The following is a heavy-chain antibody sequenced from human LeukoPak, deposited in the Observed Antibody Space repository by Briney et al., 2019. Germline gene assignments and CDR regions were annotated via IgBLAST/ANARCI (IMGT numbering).Heavy chain of an antibody. CDR1: GFTFHDYG. Sequence: GGSLRLSCAASGFTFHDYGMTWARQAPGKGLEWVSGINWNGGSTDYADSVKGRFTVSRDNSKNTVFLQMTGLRPDDTAMYYCARVSSGWDYNFDYWGQGTPVTVSS. CDR2: INWNGGST. D-gene: IGHD6-25*01. J-gene: IGHJ4*02. V-gene: IGHV3-20*04. CDR3: ARVSSGWDYNFDY.